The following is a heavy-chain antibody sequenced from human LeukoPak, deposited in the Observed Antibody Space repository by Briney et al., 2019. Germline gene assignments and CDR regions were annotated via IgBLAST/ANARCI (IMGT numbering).Heavy chain of an antibody. D-gene: IGHD3-3*01. J-gene: IGHJ5*02. V-gene: IGHV1-2*06. Sequence: ASVKVSCKASGYTFTGYYMHWVRQAPGQGLEWMGRINPNSGGTNYAQKFQGRVTMTRDTSISTAYMELSRLRSDDTAVYYCARAFGDYDFWSGYPRNWFDPWGQGTLVTVSS. CDR1: GYTFTGYY. CDR2: INPNSGGT. CDR3: ARAFGDYDFWSGYPRNWFDP.